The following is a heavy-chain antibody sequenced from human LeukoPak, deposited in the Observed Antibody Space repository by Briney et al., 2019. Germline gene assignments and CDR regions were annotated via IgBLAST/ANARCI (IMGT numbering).Heavy chain of an antibody. V-gene: IGHV4-34*01. CDR3: AIGHRHWYFDL. CDR1: GGSFSGYY. CDR2: INHSGST. Sequence: SETLSLTCAVYGGSFSGYYWSWLRQPPGKGLEWIGEINHSGSTNYNPSLKSRGTISVDTSKNQFSLKLSSVTAADTAVYYCAIGHRHWYFDLWGRGSLVTVSS. J-gene: IGHJ2*01.